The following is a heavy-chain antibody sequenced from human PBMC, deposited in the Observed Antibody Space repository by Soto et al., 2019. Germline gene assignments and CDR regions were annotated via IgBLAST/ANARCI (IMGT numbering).Heavy chain of an antibody. CDR2: ISENSDTT. Sequence: GGSLRLSCAASGFSFKTNVMTWVRQAPGKGLEWVSIISENSDTTFYADSVKGRFTVSRDNSKNTLYLQMNSLRAEDTAIYYCLKDNNWDDPGWGQGTLVTVSS. CDR1: GFSFKTNV. D-gene: IGHD1-1*01. J-gene: IGHJ4*02. CDR3: LKDNNWDDPG. V-gene: IGHV3-23*01.